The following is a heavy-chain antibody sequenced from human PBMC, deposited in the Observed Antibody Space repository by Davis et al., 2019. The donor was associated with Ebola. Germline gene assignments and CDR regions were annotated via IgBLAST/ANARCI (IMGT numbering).Heavy chain of an antibody. D-gene: IGHD6-19*01. CDR1: GFTFSTSG. V-gene: IGHV3-30*03. CDR3: ARDSGWSGVVS. CDR2: ISYDGSNK. J-gene: IGHJ5*01. Sequence: GESLKISCAASGFTFSTSGMHWVRQAPGKGLEWVAVISYDGSNKYYADSVKGRFTISRDNAKNSLYLQMNSLRAEDTAVYYCARDSGWSGVVSWGQGTLVTVSS.